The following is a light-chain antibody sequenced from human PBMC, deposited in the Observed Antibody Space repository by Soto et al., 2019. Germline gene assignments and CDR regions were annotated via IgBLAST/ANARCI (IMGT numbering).Light chain of an antibody. J-gene: IGKJ2*01. CDR3: LQHSDYPFT. V-gene: IGKV1-17*01. Sequence: DIQMTQSPSSLSASVGDRVTITCRASQGIRDALGWYQQKPGKVPKRLIYSASSLQSGVPSRFSGSGSETEFTLTLSSLQPEDFATYSCLQHSDYPFTFGQGTRLEI. CDR1: QGIRDA. CDR2: SAS.